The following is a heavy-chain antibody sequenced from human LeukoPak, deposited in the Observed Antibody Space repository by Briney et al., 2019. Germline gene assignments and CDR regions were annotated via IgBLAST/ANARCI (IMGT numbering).Heavy chain of an antibody. CDR1: GYTFSGRY. V-gene: IGHV1-2*04. CDR3: AREGYSGSDQWQNLAA. Sequence: ACVKVSRKSSGYTFSGRYIHWVPPAPGQGRVWRGWINPNSDGTHYTQNLRGWDTLTRDTSISTAYLESNRRRSNETARYFCAREGYSGSDQWQNLAAWGQETLVTVS. D-gene: IGHD5-12*01. J-gene: IGHJ5*02. CDR2: INPNSDGT.